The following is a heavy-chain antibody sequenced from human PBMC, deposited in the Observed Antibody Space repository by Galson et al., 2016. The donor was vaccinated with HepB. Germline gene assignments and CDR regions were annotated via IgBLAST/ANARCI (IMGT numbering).Heavy chain of an antibody. V-gene: IGHV3-74*01. CDR1: GFTFSNYW. D-gene: IGHD2-2*01. J-gene: IGHJ5*02. CDR2: INTDGGTT. CDR3: LADLRCSSPSCSPRWFDP. Sequence: SLRLSCAASGFTFSNYWMHWVRQAPGKGLMWVSRINTDGGTTNYADSVKGRFTISRDNAKNTLFLQMNSLRADDTAVYYCLADLRCSSPSCSPRWFDPWGQGTQVTVSS.